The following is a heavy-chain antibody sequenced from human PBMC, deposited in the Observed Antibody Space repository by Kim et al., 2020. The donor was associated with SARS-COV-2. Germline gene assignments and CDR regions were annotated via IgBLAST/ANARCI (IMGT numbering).Heavy chain of an antibody. Sequence: GGSLRLSCAASGFTFSSYAMSWVRQAPGKGLEWVSAISGSGGSTYYADSVKGRFTISRDNSKNTLYLQMNSLRAEDTAVYYCATRKLLWFGESYYYYGMDVWGQGTTVTVSS. CDR1: GFTFSSYA. J-gene: IGHJ6*02. CDR3: ATRKLLWFGESYYYYGMDV. CDR2: ISGSGGST. D-gene: IGHD3-10*01. V-gene: IGHV3-23*01.